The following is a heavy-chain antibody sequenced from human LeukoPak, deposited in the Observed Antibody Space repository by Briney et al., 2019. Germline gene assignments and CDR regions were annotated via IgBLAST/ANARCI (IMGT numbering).Heavy chain of an antibody. J-gene: IGHJ4*02. V-gene: IGHV3-7*01. CDR3: ATYDVLTGDLKY. CDR2: IKHDGYEK. CDR1: EFTFSGSW. D-gene: IGHD3-9*01. Sequence: GGSLRLSCVASEFTFSGSWMTWVRQAPGKGLEWVANIKHDGYEKYYLDSVKGRFTISRDDAENSLFLQMNSLRAEDTAVYHCATYDVLTGDLKYWGQGTLVTVSS.